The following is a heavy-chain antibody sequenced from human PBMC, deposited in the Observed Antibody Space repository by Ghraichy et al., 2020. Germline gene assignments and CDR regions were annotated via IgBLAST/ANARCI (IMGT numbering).Heavy chain of an antibody. Sequence: GGSLRLSCAASGFTISTNYMSWVRQAPGKGLEWVSVIYSGGSTYYADSVKGRFTISSDNSNNTLSLQMNSLRAEDTAVYYCAGELKKFGMVDWGQGTLVTVSS. D-gene: IGHD3-10*01. CDR2: IYSGGST. CDR3: AGELKKFGMVD. V-gene: IGHV3-53*01. CDR1: GFTISTNY. J-gene: IGHJ4*02.